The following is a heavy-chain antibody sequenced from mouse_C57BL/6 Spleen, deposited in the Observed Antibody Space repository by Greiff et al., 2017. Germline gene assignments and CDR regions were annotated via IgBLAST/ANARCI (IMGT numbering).Heavy chain of an antibody. CDR2: IDPEDGET. V-gene: IGHV14-2*01. CDR1: GFNIKAYY. Sequence: VQLQQPGAELVKPGASVKLSCTASGFNIKAYYMHWVKQRTEQGLEWIGRIDPEDGETKYAPKFQGKATITADTSSTTAYLQPSSLTPEDPAVYYCARLLSLYYAMDYWGQGTSVTVSA. J-gene: IGHJ4*01. CDR3: ARLLSLYYAMDY. D-gene: IGHD6-1*01.